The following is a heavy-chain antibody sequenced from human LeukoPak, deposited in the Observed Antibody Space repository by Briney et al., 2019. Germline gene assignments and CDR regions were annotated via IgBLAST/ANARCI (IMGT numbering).Heavy chain of an antibody. V-gene: IGHV4-39*07. CDR1: GGSISSSSYY. Sequence: SETLSLTCTVSGGSISSSSYYWGWIRQPPGKGLERIGTIYYSGTTYYNPSLKSRVTISVDTSKNQFSLNLSSVTAADTAVYYCARVSGGYSSGWFGYWGQGTLVTVSS. J-gene: IGHJ4*02. CDR3: ARVSGGYSSGWFGY. CDR2: IYYSGTT. D-gene: IGHD6-19*01.